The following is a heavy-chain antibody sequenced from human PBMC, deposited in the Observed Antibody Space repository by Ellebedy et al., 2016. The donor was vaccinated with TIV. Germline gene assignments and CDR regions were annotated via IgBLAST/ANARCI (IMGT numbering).Heavy chain of an antibody. J-gene: IGHJ4*02. CDR1: EYTFTGYF. CDR2: INPKSGGT. Sequence: AASVKVSCKASEYTFTGYFIHWVRQAPGQGLEWMAWINPKSGGTKYAEKFQGRVTTTRDTSSSTAYLELGGLRPDDTAMYFCAREKPENIESRSYYAYWGQGTLVTVSS. CDR3: AREKPENIESRSYYAY. D-gene: IGHD3-10*01. V-gene: IGHV1-2*02.